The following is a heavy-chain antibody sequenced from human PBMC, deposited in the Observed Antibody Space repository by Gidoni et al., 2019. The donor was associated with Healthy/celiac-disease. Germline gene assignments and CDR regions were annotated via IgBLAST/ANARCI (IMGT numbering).Heavy chain of an antibody. CDR1: GYTFTSYG. J-gene: IGHJ5*02. CDR3: ARANYDILTGPTINWFDP. V-gene: IGHV1-18*01. Sequence: QVQLVQSGAEVKKPGASVKVSCKAYGYTFTSYGISWVRQAPGQGLEWMGWISAYNGNTNYAQKLQGRVTMTTDTSTSTAYMELRSLRSDDTAVYYCARANYDILTGPTINWFDPWGQGTLVTVSS. CDR2: ISAYNGNT. D-gene: IGHD3-9*01.